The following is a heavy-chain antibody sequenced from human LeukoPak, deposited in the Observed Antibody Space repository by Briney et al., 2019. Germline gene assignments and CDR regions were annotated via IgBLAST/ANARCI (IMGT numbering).Heavy chain of an antibody. CDR1: GYTFTGYY. J-gene: IGHJ4*02. CDR3: ARGGPGAYCGGDCYSVDY. V-gene: IGHV1-2*02. CDR2: INPNSGGT. D-gene: IGHD2-21*01. Sequence: ASVKVSCKASGYTFTGYYMHWVRQAPGQGLEWMGWINPNSGGTNYAQKFQGRVTMTRDTSISTAYMELSRLRSDDTAVYYCARGGPGAYCGGDCYSVDYWGQGTLVTVSS.